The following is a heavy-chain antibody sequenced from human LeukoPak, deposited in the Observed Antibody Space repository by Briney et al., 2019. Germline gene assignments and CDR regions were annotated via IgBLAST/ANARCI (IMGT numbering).Heavy chain of an antibody. CDR1: GGSISSYY. J-gene: IGHJ4*02. CDR2: IYYSGST. CDR3: ARGYGETSTR. D-gene: IGHD4-17*01. V-gene: IGHV4-59*01. Sequence: SETLSLTCTVSGGSISSYYWGWIRQPPGKGLEWIGYIYYSGSTNFNPSLKSRVTISVDTSKNQFSLKLSSVTAADTAVYYCARGYGETSTRWGQGTLVTVSS.